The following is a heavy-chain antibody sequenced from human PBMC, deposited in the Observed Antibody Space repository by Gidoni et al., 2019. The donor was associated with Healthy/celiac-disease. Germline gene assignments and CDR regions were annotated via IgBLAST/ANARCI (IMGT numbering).Heavy chain of an antibody. CDR1: GFTFSSYA. CDR3: ARPDCSGGSCYSGIDY. D-gene: IGHD2-15*01. Sequence: EVRLVESGGGLVQPGGSLRLSCAASGFTFSSYAMHWVRQAPGKGLGYVSAISSNGGSTYYANSVKGRFTISRDNSKNTLYLQMGSLRAEDMAVYYCARPDCSGGSCYSGIDYWGQGTLVTVSS. J-gene: IGHJ4*02. CDR2: ISSNGGST. V-gene: IGHV3-64*01.